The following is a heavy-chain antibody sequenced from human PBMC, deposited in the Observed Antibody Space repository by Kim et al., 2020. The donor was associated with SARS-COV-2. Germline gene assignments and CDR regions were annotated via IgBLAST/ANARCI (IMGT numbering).Heavy chain of an antibody. D-gene: IGHD3-10*01. J-gene: IGHJ6*02. V-gene: IGHV3-53*01. Sequence: SLKGRCTISRDNSKNTLYLQMTSLRAEDTAVYYCARDPVVRGVTYYCMDVWGQGTTVTVSS. CDR3: ARDPVVRGVTYYCMDV.